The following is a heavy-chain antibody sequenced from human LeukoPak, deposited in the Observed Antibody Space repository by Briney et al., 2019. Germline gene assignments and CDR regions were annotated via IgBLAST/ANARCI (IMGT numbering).Heavy chain of an antibody. D-gene: IGHD5-18*01. CDR1: GYSFTTYW. J-gene: IGHJ4*02. CDR2: IYPGDSDT. Sequence: GESLNISCTGSGYSFTTYWIGWVRQMPGKGLEWMGIIYPGDSDTRYSPSFQGQVTISADKSISTAYLQWSSVKASDTAMYYCARGKIGYSYGSYYWGQGTLVTVSS. CDR3: ARGKIGYSYGSYY. V-gene: IGHV5-51*01.